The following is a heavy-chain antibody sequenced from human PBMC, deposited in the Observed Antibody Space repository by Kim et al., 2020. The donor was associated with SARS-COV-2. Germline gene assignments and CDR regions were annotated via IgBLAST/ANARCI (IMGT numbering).Heavy chain of an antibody. CDR2: IWYDGSNK. CDR3: AREYLPDDFWSGYQYYYYYYYMDV. J-gene: IGHJ6*03. Sequence: GGSLRLSCAASGFTFSSYGMHWVRQAPGKGLEWVAVIWYDGSNKYYADSVKGRFTTSRDNSKNTLYLQMNSLRAEDTAVYYCAREYLPDDFWSGYQYYYYYYYMDVWGKGTTVTVSS. V-gene: IGHV3-33*01. D-gene: IGHD3-3*01. CDR1: GFTFSSYG.